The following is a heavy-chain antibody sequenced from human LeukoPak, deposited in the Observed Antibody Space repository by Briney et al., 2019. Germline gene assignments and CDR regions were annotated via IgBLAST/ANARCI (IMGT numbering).Heavy chain of an antibody. CDR1: GFTFSSYE. CDR3: ARDTSSSWFFWLFDP. D-gene: IGHD6-13*01. CDR2: ISSSGSTI. V-gene: IGHV3-48*03. Sequence: PGGSLRLSCAASGFTFSSYEMNWVRQAPGKGLEWVSYISSSGSTIYYADSVKGRFTISRDNAKNSLYLQMNSLRAEDTAVYYCARDTSSSWFFWLFDPWGQGTLVTVSS. J-gene: IGHJ5*02.